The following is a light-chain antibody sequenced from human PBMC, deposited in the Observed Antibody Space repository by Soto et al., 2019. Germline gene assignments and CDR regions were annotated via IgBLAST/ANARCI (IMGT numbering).Light chain of an antibody. CDR1: RGDVGTNNL. CDR2: EDT. J-gene: IGLJ2*01. V-gene: IGLV2-23*01. Sequence: QSVLTQPASVSGSPGQSITISGIGTRGDVGTNNLVSWYQQHPGKAPKLMIYEDTKRPSGVSSRFSGSKSGNTASLTISGLQAEDAAAYYCCSYAGSYTLIFGGGTKVTVL. CDR3: CSYAGSYTLI.